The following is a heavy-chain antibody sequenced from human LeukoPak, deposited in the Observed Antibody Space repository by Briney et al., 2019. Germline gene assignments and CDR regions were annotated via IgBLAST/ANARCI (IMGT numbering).Heavy chain of an antibody. J-gene: IGHJ4*02. CDR3: AREGGSSILDN. CDR2: IYDSGST. D-gene: IGHD3-10*01. V-gene: IGHV4-61*01. Sequence: SETLSLTCTVSAGSVSSGSYHWTWIRQPPGKGLEWIGYIYDSGSTNYNPSLQSRVTISVDTSKDQFSLKLSSVTAADTAVYYCAREGGSSILDNWGQGTLVTVSS. CDR1: AGSVSSGSYH.